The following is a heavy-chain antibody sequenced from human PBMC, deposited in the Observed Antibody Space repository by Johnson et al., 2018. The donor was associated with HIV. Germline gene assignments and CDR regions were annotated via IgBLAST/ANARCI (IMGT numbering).Heavy chain of an antibody. CDR3: AKDRGIQWALPADAFDI. J-gene: IGHJ3*02. V-gene: IGHV3-66*01. CDR1: GISVSVNH. CDR2: IDSGGTT. D-gene: IGHD6-13*01. Sequence: VQLVESGGGLVQPGGSLRLSCGVSGISVSVNHMSWVRQPPGKGLEWVSLIDSGGTTNYADSVKGRFTISRDISKNTLYLQMNSLRAEDTAVYYCAKDRGIQWALPADAFDIWGQGTMVTVSS.